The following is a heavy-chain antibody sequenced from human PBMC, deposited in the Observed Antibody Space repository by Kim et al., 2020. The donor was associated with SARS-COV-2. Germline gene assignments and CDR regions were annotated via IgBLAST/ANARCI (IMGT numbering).Heavy chain of an antibody. Sequence: SRVTISVDTSKNQFSLKLSSVTAADTAVYYCARYSTYYDFWSGYYGGFDYWGQGTLVTVSS. CDR3: ARYSTYYDFWSGYYGGFDY. J-gene: IGHJ4*02. V-gene: IGHV4-59*01. D-gene: IGHD3-3*01.